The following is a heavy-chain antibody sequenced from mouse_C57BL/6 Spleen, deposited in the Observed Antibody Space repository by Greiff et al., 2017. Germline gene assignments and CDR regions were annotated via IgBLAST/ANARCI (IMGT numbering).Heavy chain of an antibody. CDR3: ARAGLLRDWYFDV. CDR2: INPNNGGT. Sequence: EVQLQQSGPELVKPGASVKISCKASGYTFTDYYMNWVKQSHGKSLEWIGDINPNNGGTSYNQKFKGKATLTVDKSSSTAYMELRSLTSEDSAVYYCARAGLLRDWYFDVWGTGTTVTVSS. CDR1: GYTFTDYY. J-gene: IGHJ1*03. D-gene: IGHD1-1*01. V-gene: IGHV1-26*01.